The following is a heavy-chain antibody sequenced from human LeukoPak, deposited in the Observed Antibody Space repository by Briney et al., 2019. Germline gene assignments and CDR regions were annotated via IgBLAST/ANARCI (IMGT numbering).Heavy chain of an antibody. V-gene: IGHV3-30*02. CDR3: AKGSLAPYNWFDP. Sequence: GGSLRLSCAASGFTFSSYGMHWVRQAPGKGLEWVAFIRYDGSNKYYADSVKGRFTISSDNSKNTLYLQMNSLRAEDTAVYYCAKGSLAPYNWFDPWGQGTLVTVSS. J-gene: IGHJ5*02. CDR1: GFTFSSYG. CDR2: IRYDGSNK.